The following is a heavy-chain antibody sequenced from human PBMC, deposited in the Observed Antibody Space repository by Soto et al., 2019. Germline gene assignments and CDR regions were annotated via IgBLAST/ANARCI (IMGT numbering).Heavy chain of an antibody. Sequence: QITLKESGPTLVKPTQTLTLTCTFSGFSLSTSGVGVGWIRQPPGKALEWLALIYWNDDKRYSPSLKSRLTITKDTSKNQVVLTMTNMDPVDTATYYCAHTQGSSWYGYYYYGMDVWGQGTTVTVSS. J-gene: IGHJ6*02. CDR1: GFSLSTSGVG. CDR2: IYWNDDK. V-gene: IGHV2-5*01. CDR3: AHTQGSSWYGYYYYGMDV. D-gene: IGHD6-13*01.